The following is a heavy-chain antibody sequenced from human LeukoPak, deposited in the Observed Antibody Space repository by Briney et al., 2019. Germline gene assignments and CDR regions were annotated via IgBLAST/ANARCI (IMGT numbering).Heavy chain of an antibody. D-gene: IGHD5-12*01. V-gene: IGHV1-69*13. J-gene: IGHJ4*02. CDR2: IIPIFGTA. CDR3: AGGPSESGLVCYDY. Sequence: GASVKVSCKASGGTFSSYAISWVRQAPGQGLEWMGGIIPIFGTANYAQKFQGRVTITADESTSTAYMELSSLRSEDTAVYYCAGGPSESGLVCYDYWGQGTLVTVSS. CDR1: GGTFSSYA.